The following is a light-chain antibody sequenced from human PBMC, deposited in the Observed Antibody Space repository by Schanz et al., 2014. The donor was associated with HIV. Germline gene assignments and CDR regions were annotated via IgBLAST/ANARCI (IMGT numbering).Light chain of an antibody. Sequence: DIQMTQSPSTLSVSVGDRVTITCRASQSISSWLAWYQQKPGKAPQRLIYGASSVQSGVPSRFSGSGSGTQFTLTISSLQPEDFATYFCLQHSTYPRTFGQGTNLEI. CDR1: QSISSW. CDR2: GAS. V-gene: IGKV1-5*01. CDR3: LQHSTYPRT. J-gene: IGKJ2*01.